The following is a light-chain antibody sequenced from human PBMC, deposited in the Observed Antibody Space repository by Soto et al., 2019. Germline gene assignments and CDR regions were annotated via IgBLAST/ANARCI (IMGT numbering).Light chain of an antibody. CDR1: SSDIGTYDF. CDR2: DVS. CDR3: CSYAGSYTWV. Sequence: QSVLTQPASVSGSPGQSITISCSGTSSDIGTYDFVSWYQHLPGKAPKLIIYDVSKRPSGVPDRFSGSKSGNTASLTISGLQAEDEADYYCCSYAGSYTWVFGGGTKLTVL. J-gene: IGLJ3*02. V-gene: IGLV2-11*01.